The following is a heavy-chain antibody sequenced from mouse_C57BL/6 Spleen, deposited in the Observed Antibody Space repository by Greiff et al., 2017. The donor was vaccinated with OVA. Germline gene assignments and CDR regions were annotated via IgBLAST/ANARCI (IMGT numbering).Heavy chain of an antibody. D-gene: IGHD3-2*02. V-gene: IGHV1-52*01. CDR3: AREQLRLGTMDY. J-gene: IGHJ4*01. CDR1: GYTFTSYW. Sequence: VQLQQPGAELVRPGSSVKLSCKASGYTFTSYWMHWVKQRPIQGLEWIGNIDPSDSETHYNQKFKDKATLTVDKSSSTAYMQLSSLTSEDSAVYYCAREQLRLGTMDYWGQGTSVTVSS. CDR2: IDPSDSET.